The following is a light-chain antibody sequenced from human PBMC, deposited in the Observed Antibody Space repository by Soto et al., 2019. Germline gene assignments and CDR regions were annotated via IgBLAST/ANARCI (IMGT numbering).Light chain of an antibody. J-gene: IGKJ5*01. CDR3: QQYYGSPGIT. CDR1: QSVSSSY. CDR2: GAS. V-gene: IGKV3-20*01. Sequence: EIVMTQSPATLSVSPGERATLSCRAIQSVSSSYLAWYQQKPGQAPRLLIYGASSRATGIPDRFSGSGSGTDFTLTISRLEPEDFAVYYCQQYYGSPGITFGQGTRLEN.